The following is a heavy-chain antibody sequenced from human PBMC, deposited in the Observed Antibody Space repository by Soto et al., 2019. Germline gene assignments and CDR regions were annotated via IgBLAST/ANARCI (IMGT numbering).Heavy chain of an antibody. CDR3: ARGRGYGEVPFDY. V-gene: IGHV4-30-2*01. Sequence: PSETLSLTCAVSGGSISTGDYSWNWIRQPPGNGLQWIGCFYNIGSSYYNPSLNSRVTISVDRSKNQFSLELTSVTAADTAVYYCARGRGYGEVPFDYWGQGSLVTVS. CDR2: FYNIGSS. J-gene: IGHJ4*02. D-gene: IGHD4-17*01. CDR1: GGSISTGDYS.